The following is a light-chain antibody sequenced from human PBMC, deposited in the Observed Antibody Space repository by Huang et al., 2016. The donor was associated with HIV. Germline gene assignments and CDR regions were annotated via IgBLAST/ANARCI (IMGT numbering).Light chain of an antibody. Sequence: ERVMTQSPDILSVSPGETATLSCRASQAVSSNLAWYRQKPGQAPSILIYGASTRVSGIPARFNGSGSGIAFTLTISIVQSEDFAVYYCQQYNNWPRTFGQGTKLEIK. CDR2: GAS. CDR1: QAVSSN. CDR3: QQYNNWPRT. J-gene: IGKJ2*01. V-gene: IGKV3-15*01.